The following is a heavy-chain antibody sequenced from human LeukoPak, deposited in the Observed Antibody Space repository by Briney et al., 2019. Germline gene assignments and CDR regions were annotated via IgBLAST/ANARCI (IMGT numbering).Heavy chain of an antibody. CDR3: TTLMAGYYYYYMDV. Sequence: GGSLRLSCAASGFTFSNAWMSWVRQAPGQGLEWVGRIKSKTDGGTTDYAAPVKGRFTISRDDSKNTLYLQMNSLKTEDTAVYYCTTLMAGYYYYYMDVWGKGTTVTVSS. V-gene: IGHV3-15*01. CDR2: IKSKTDGGTT. J-gene: IGHJ6*03. CDR1: GFTFSNAW. D-gene: IGHD2-8*01.